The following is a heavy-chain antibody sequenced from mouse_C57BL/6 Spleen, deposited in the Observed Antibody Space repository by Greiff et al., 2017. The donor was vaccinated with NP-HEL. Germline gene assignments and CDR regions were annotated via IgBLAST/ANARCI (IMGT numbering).Heavy chain of an antibody. J-gene: IGHJ2*01. CDR3: AIYYDYDHYFDY. V-gene: IGHV5-9*01. D-gene: IGHD2-4*01. Sequence: EVKLVESGGGLVKPGGSLKLSCAASGFTFSSYTMSWVRQTPEKRLEWVATISGGGGNTYYPDSVKGRFTISRDNAKNTLYLQMSSLRSEDTALYYGAIYYDYDHYFDYWGQGTTLTVSS. CDR2: ISGGGGNT. CDR1: GFTFSSYT.